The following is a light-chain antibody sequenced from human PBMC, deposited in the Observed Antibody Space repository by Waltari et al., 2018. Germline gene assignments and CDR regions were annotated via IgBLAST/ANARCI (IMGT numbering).Light chain of an antibody. V-gene: IGLV2-14*01. CDR2: EVI. J-gene: IGLJ2*01. CDR3: SSYTSLTTLV. CDR1: SSDIGGYNS. Sequence: QSALTQPASVSGSPGQSITISCTGTSSDIGGYNSASWYQHHPGKAPKLLLYEVINRPSGVSDRFSGSKSCKTASLTISGLQAGDEAVYYCSSYTSLTTLVFGGGTKLTVL.